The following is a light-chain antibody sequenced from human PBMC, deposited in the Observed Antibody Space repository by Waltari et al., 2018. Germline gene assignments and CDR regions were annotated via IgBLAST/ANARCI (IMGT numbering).Light chain of an antibody. CDR3: QQYYNSLNT. CDR2: RAS. CDR1: QNVGDS. J-gene: IGKJ2*01. Sequence: DIQMPQSPSTLSASVRDSVTITSRASQNVGDSLAWYQHKPGKNPNLLVYRASSLESRVPSRFSGCGSGTEFTLTISSLQPDDFATYYCQQYYNSLNTFGQGTKLEFK. V-gene: IGKV1-5*03.